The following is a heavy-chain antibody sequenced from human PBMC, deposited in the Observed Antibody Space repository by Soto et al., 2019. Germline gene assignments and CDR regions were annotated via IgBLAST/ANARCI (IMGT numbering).Heavy chain of an antibody. V-gene: IGHV4-61*01. CDR2: IYYTGGT. CDR3: ARDGAGYNS. CDR1: GASVSNGSYY. D-gene: IGHD5-12*01. J-gene: IGHJ5*02. Sequence: QVQLQESGPRLVKPSETLSLTCTVSGASVSNGSYYWSWIRQPPGKGLEWVGYIYYTGGTKYSPSLKNRASMSANTPKNQYSLTLSAATAAVTSVYYCARDGAGYNSWGQGTLVTVSS.